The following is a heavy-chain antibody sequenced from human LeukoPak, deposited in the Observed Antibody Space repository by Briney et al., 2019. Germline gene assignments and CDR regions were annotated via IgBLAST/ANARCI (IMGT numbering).Heavy chain of an antibody. Sequence: ASVKVSCKASGYTFTSYDINWVRQATGQGLEWMGWMNPNSGNTGYAQKFQGRVTMTRNTSISTAYMEPSSLRSEDTAVYYCARNRPYYYDSSGYYFGGHDAFDIWGQGTMVTVSS. CDR3: ARNRPYYYDSSGYYFGGHDAFDI. J-gene: IGHJ3*02. CDR1: GYTFTSYD. CDR2: MNPNSGNT. D-gene: IGHD3-22*01. V-gene: IGHV1-8*01.